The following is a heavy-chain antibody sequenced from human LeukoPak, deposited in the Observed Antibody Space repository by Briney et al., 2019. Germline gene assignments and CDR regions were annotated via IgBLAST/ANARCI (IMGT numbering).Heavy chain of an antibody. CDR2: ISGSGGST. V-gene: IGHV3-23*01. CDR1: GFTFSACG. CDR3: AKDGTTTVTFGY. D-gene: IGHD4-11*01. Sequence: GGSLRLSCEVSGFTFSACGIHWVRQSPGKGLEWVSVISGSGGSTYYRDSVKGRFTISRDNSKNTLYLQMNSLTAGDTAVYCCAKDGTTTVTFGYWGQGTLVTVSS. J-gene: IGHJ4*02.